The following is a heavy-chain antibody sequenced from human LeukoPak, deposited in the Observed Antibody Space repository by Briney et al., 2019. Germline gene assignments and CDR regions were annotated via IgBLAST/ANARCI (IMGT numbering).Heavy chain of an antibody. J-gene: IGHJ4*02. CDR3: ARLYGDYVANDY. CDR2: IYYSGST. D-gene: IGHD4-17*01. Sequence: SETLSLTCTVSGGSISSSSYYWGWIRQPPGKGLEWIGSIYYSGSTYYNPSLKSRVTISVDTSKNQFSLKLSSVTAADTAVYYCARLYGDYVANDYWGQGTLVTVPS. V-gene: IGHV4-39*01. CDR1: GGSISSSSYY.